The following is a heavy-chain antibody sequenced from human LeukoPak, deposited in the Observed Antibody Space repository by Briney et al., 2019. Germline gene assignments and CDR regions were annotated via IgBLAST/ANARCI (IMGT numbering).Heavy chain of an antibody. Sequence: EASVTVSCKASGGTFSSYAISWVRQARGQGREWMGRIIPILGIANYAQKFQGRVTITADKSTSTAYMDLSSLRSEDTAVYYCARAELYYDILTGYYAPNDNWFDPWGQGTLVTVSS. CDR3: ARAELYYDILTGYYAPNDNWFDP. CDR1: GGTFSSYA. CDR2: IIPILGIA. D-gene: IGHD3-9*01. V-gene: IGHV1-69*04. J-gene: IGHJ5*02.